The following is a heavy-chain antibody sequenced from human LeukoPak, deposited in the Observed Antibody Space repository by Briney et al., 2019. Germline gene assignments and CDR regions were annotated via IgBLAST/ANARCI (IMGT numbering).Heavy chain of an antibody. D-gene: IGHD5-24*01. CDR1: GLNFSSYS. J-gene: IGHJ4*02. V-gene: IGHV3-21*01. CDR3: ARVGRGGYVSY. Sequence: PGGSLRLSCATSGLNFSSYSMNWVRQAPGKGLEWVSSISSSSSYIYYADSVKGRFTISRDNAKNSLYLQMNSLRAEDTAVYYCARVGRGGYVSYWGQGTLVTVSS. CDR2: ISSSSSYI.